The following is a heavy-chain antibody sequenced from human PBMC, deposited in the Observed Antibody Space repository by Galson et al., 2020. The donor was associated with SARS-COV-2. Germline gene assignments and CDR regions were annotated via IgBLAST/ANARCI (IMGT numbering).Heavy chain of an antibody. CDR2: IWYDGSNI. V-gene: IGHV3-33*01. Sequence: GESLKISCAASGFSFSSYGMHWVRQAPGQGPEWVAVIWYDGSNIYYADSVKGRFTISRDNSKNTLSLQMNNLRAEDTAVYYCARRPGDGAAGGYFDYWGQGTLVTVSS. D-gene: IGHD2-8*01. J-gene: IGHJ4*02. CDR3: ARRPGDGAAGGYFDY. CDR1: GFSFSSYG.